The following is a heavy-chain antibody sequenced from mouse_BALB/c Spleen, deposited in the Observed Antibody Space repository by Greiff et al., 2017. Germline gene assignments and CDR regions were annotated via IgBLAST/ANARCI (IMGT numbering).Heavy chain of an antibody. J-gene: IGHJ2*01. CDR1: GFSLTSYG. Sequence: VQRVESGPGLVAPSQSLSITCTVSGFSLTSYGVHWVRQPPGKGLEWLGVIWAGGSTNYNSALMSRLSISKDNSKSQVFLKMNSLQTDDTAMYYCARAYGYDENYFDYWGQGTTLTVSS. CDR3: ARAYGYDENYFDY. CDR2: IWAGGST. D-gene: IGHD2-2*01. V-gene: IGHV2-9*02.